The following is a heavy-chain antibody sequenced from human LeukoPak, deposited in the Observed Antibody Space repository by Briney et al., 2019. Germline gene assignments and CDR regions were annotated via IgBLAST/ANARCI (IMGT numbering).Heavy chain of an antibody. V-gene: IGHV3-23*01. J-gene: IGHJ6*03. CDR1: GFTFSSYA. D-gene: IGHD2-2*01. Sequence: PGGSLRLSCAASGFTFSSYAMSWVRQAPGKGLEWVSGISGSGGSTYYADSVKGRFTISRDNSKNTLYLQMNSLRAEDTAVYYCAKDPFRSSSTQYMDVWGKGTTVTVSS. CDR2: ISGSGGST. CDR3: AKDPFRSSSTQYMDV.